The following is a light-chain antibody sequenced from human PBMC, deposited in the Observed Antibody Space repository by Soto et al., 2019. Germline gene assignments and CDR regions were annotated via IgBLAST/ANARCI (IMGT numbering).Light chain of an antibody. J-gene: IGLJ7*01. CDR1: TGTVTSGHY. Sequence: QAVVTQEPSLTVSPGGTVTLTCGSSTGTVTSGHYPYWFQLKPGQAPRTLLYDITNKHSWTPARFSGSLLGGKAALTLSGAQPEDECDYYCLLSYSGPSIFGGGSQLTVL. CDR2: DIT. V-gene: IGLV7-46*01. CDR3: LLSYSGPSI.